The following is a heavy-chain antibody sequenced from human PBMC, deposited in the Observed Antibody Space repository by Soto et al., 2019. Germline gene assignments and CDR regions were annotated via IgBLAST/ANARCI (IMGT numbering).Heavy chain of an antibody. Sequence: EVQMVESGGGLVQPGGSLRLSCAVSGFTFSHYWIHWVRQVPGKGLVWVSRINPDGTKTDYAESVKGRFTVSRDNVKNTVHLQINSLRVEDSGLYHCSMDFHGFFDSWGQGSLVTVSS. V-gene: IGHV3-74*01. CDR2: INPDGTKT. D-gene: IGHD2-2*03. J-gene: IGHJ4*02. CDR1: GFTFSHYW. CDR3: SMDFHGFFDS.